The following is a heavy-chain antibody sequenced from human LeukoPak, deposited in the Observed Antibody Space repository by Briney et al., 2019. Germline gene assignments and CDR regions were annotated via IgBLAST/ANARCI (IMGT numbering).Heavy chain of an antibody. D-gene: IGHD3-16*02. J-gene: IGHJ4*02. CDR2: IIPIFGTA. Sequence: SVKVSCKASGGTFSIYAISWVTQAPGQGLEWMGGIIPIFGTANYAQKFEGRVTITADRFTSTDYMELSSLRSEDTAVYSCARGSRFTVRHSNPTLGYFDYWGQGTLVTVSS. V-gene: IGHV1-69*06. CDR1: GGTFSIYA. CDR3: ARGSRFTVRHSNPTLGYFDY.